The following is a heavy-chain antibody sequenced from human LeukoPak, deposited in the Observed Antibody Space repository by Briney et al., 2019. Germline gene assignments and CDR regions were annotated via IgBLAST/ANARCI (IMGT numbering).Heavy chain of an antibody. CDR3: ARNGYYYDSSGYSAVDY. J-gene: IGHJ4*02. Sequence: ASVKVSCKASGYTFTGYYMHWVRQAPGQGLVWMGRINPNSGGTNYAQKFQGRVTMTRDTSISTAYMELSRLRSDDTAVYYCARNGYYYDSSGYSAVDYWGQGTLVTVSS. CDR2: INPNSGGT. D-gene: IGHD3-22*01. CDR1: GYTFTGYY. V-gene: IGHV1-2*06.